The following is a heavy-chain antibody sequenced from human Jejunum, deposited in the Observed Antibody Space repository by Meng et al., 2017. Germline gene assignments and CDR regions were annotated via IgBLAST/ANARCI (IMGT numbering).Heavy chain of an antibody. CDR1: GFTFNNFA. V-gene: IGHV3-23*01. Sequence: GGSLRLSCAASGFTFNNFAMSWVRQAPGKGLEWVSIISSSGAYADYADSVRGRFIISRDKSENTVYLQMNSLRAEDTATYYCAKGGRAVSGAFDYWGQGTLVTVSS. J-gene: IGHJ4*02. CDR3: AKGGRAVSGAFDY. CDR2: ISSSGAYA. D-gene: IGHD6-19*01.